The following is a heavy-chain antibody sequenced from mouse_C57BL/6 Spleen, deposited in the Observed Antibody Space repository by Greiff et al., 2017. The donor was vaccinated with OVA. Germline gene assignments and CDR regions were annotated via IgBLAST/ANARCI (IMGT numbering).Heavy chain of an antibody. Sequence: EVKLVESGAELVRPGASVKLSCTASGFNIKDDYMHWVKQRPEQGLEWIGWIDPENGDTEYASKFQGKATITADTSSNTAYLQLSSLTSEDTAVYYCTRTGTSFAYWGQGTLVTVSA. D-gene: IGHD4-1*01. CDR1: GFNIKDDY. V-gene: IGHV14-4*01. CDR2: IDPENGDT. J-gene: IGHJ3*01. CDR3: TRTGTSFAY.